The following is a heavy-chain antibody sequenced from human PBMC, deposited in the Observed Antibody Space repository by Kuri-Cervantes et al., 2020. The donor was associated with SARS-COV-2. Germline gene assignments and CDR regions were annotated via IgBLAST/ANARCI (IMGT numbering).Heavy chain of an antibody. D-gene: IGHD3-3*01. Sequence: GESLKISCAASGFTFSSYSMSWVRQAPGKGLEWVGFIRSKAYGWTTEYAASVKGRFTISRDDSKSIAYLQMNSLKTEDTAVYYCTKDDFWSGYADYWGQGTLVTVSS. CDR1: GFTFSSYS. J-gene: IGHJ4*02. V-gene: IGHV3-49*04. CDR3: TKDDFWSGYADY. CDR2: IRSKAYGWTT.